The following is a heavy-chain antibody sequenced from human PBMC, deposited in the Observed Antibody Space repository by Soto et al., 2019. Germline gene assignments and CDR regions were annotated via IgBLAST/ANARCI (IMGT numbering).Heavy chain of an antibody. V-gene: IGHV1-69*13. J-gene: IGHJ6*02. CDR2: IIPIFGTA. D-gene: IGHD2-2*01. Sequence: SVKVSCKASGGTFSSYAISWVRQAPGQGLEWMGGIIPIFGTANYAQKFQGRVTITADESTSTAYMELSSLRSEDTAVYYCAGLGYCSSTSCPPYGMDVWGQGTTVTV. CDR1: GGTFSSYA. CDR3: AGLGYCSSTSCPPYGMDV.